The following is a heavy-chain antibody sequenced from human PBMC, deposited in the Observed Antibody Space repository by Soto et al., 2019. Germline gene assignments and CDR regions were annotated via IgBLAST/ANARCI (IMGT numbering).Heavy chain of an antibody. J-gene: IGHJ5*02. D-gene: IGHD1-1*01. CDR1: GASISGFY. V-gene: IGHV4-4*07. CDR2: IYATGTT. Sequence: XETLSLTCTVSGASISGFYGSWIRKSAGKGLEWIGRIYATGTTDYNPSLKSRVMMSVDTSKKQFSLKLRSVTAADTAVYYCVRDGTKTLRDWFDPWGQGISVTSPQ. CDR3: VRDGTKTLRDWFDP.